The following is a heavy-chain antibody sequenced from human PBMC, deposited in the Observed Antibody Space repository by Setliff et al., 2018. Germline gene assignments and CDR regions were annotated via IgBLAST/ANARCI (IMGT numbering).Heavy chain of an antibody. J-gene: IGHJ4*02. CDR1: GGSISSGSYY. Sequence: SEPLSLTCSVSGGSISSGSYYWGWIRQSPGKGLEWIGSMYYSGSTYYNPSLKGRVTLSVDTTKNQFSLKLTSMTAADTAVYFCARHLLVQGTYHFDYWGQGSPVTVSS. V-gene: IGHV4-39*01. CDR2: MYYSGST. CDR3: ARHLLVQGTYHFDY. D-gene: IGHD3-10*01.